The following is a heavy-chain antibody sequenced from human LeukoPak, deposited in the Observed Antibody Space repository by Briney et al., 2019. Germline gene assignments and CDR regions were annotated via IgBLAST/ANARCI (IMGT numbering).Heavy chain of an antibody. D-gene: IGHD1-7*01. J-gene: IGHJ4*02. V-gene: IGHV3-33*01. Sequence: YPGRSLRLSCAASGFTFSIYGMHWVRQAPGKGLEWVAVIWNDGSNKYYADSVKGRFTISRDNAKNSLYLQMNSLRAEDTAVYYCARDRPDGELELAFDYWGQGTLVTVSS. CDR1: GFTFSIYG. CDR2: IWNDGSNK. CDR3: ARDRPDGELELAFDY.